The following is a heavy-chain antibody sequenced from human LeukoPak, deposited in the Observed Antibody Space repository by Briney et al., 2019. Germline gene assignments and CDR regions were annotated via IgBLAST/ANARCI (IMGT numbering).Heavy chain of an antibody. Sequence: SETLSLTCTASGGSINSYYWSWIRQSAGKGLEWIGRIYSSGSTNYNPSLKSRVSMSVDTSKNQFSLKLTSVTAADTAVYYCARGGKATVVTMWGQGILVTVSS. CDR1: GGSINSYY. V-gene: IGHV4-4*07. CDR2: IYSSGST. CDR3: ARGGKATVVTM. J-gene: IGHJ4*02. D-gene: IGHD4-23*01.